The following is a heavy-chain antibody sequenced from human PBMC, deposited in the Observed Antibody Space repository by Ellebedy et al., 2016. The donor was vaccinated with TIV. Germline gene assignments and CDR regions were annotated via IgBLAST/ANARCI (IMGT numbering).Heavy chain of an antibody. D-gene: IGHD3-16*02. CDR3: ARILASVIDH. Sequence: AASVKVSCKTSGYIFSTYGITWARQAPGQGLEWMGWVGPNTGDTKYARELQGRVSMTADTSTDTAYMELRSLRSDDTAVYYCARILASVIDHWGQGTLVTVSS. CDR1: GYIFSTYG. CDR2: VGPNTGDT. V-gene: IGHV1-18*01. J-gene: IGHJ4*02.